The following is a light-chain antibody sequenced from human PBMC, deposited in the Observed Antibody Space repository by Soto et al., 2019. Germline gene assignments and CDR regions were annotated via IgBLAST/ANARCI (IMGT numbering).Light chain of an antibody. Sequence: EIVMTQSPASLSVSPGERATLSCRAAQNVGRDLAWYQQKPGQAPRLLIYGASTRATGIPGRFTGSGSGTDFTLTISSLQSEDSAFYPCQQHMNWPLTFGGGTKVEIK. CDR2: GAS. CDR3: QQHMNWPLT. J-gene: IGKJ4*01. CDR1: QNVGRD. V-gene: IGKV3D-15*01.